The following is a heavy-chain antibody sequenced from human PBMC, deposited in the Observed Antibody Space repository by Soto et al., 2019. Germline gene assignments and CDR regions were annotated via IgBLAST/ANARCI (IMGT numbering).Heavy chain of an antibody. J-gene: IGHJ6*02. CDR3: ARAGRVRGRKGGMDV. CDR2: IYYSGST. D-gene: IGHD3-10*01. CDR1: GGSISSDGYY. Sequence: QVQLQESGPGLVKPSQTLSLTCTVSGGSISSDGYYWSWIRQHPGKGLEWIGYIYYSGSTYYNPSLKSRVTISVDTSKNQFSLKLSSVTAADTAVYYCARAGRVRGRKGGMDVWGQGTTVTVSS. V-gene: IGHV4-31*03.